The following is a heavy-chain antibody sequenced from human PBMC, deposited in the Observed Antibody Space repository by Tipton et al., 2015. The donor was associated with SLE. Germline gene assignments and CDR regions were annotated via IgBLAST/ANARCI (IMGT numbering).Heavy chain of an antibody. CDR3: ARDTIFGVAH. J-gene: IGHJ4*02. Sequence: LRLSCTVSGGSISSSSYYWGWIRQPPGKGLEWIGSIYYSGSTYYDPSLKSRVTISVDTSKNQFSLKLSSVTAADTAVYYCARDTIFGVAHWGQGTLVTVSS. CDR1: GGSISSSSYY. CDR2: IYYSGST. D-gene: IGHD3-3*01. V-gene: IGHV4-39*07.